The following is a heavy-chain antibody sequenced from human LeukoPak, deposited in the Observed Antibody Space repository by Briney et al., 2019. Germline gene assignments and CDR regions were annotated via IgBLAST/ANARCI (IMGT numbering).Heavy chain of an antibody. Sequence: PSQTLSLTCTVPGGSISSGDYYWRWIRQPPGKGREWIGYIYYSGSTYYNPSLKSRVTISVDTSKNQFSLKLSSVTAADTAVYYCAREGSSGYYLYYYYMDVRGKGTTVTVSS. V-gene: IGHV4-30-4*08. CDR3: AREGSSGYYLYYYYMDV. CDR2: IYYSGST. J-gene: IGHJ6*03. CDR1: GGSISSGDYY. D-gene: IGHD3-22*01.